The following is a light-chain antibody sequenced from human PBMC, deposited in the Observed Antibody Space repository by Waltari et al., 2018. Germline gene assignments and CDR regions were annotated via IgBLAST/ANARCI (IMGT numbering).Light chain of an antibody. Sequence: QSALTQPASVSGSPGRSITISCTGTSCDVGGYNYVSWYQQHPGKAPKLIIYDVSNRPSGVSNRFSGSKSGNTASLTISGLQAEDEADYYCSSYTSSSTPLFGGGTKLTVL. CDR2: DVS. V-gene: IGLV2-14*03. CDR3: SSYTSSSTPL. J-gene: IGLJ2*01. CDR1: SCDVGGYNY.